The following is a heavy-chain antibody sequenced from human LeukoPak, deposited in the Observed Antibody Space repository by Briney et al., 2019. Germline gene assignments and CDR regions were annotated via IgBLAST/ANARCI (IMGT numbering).Heavy chain of an antibody. Sequence: ASVKVSCKASGYTFIDYYIHWVRQAPGQGLEWVGWNNPNTGGTSYAQNFKGRVTMTRDTSINTAYMEVSSLTSDNTAVYYCARDKGGQQWDYWGQGTLVTVSS. CDR2: NNPNTGGT. V-gene: IGHV1-2*02. D-gene: IGHD6-19*01. CDR1: GYTFIDYY. CDR3: ARDKGGQQWDY. J-gene: IGHJ4*02.